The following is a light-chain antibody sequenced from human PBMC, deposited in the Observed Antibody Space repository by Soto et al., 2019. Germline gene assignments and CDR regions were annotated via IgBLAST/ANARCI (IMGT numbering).Light chain of an antibody. CDR3: AAWCYSLTGLHLV. J-gene: IGLJ2*01. CDR1: SSNIGTHS. CDR2: TNN. V-gene: IGLV1-44*01. Sequence: QSVLTQPPSASGTPGQRVTISCSGSSSNIGTHSVNWYQQIPGTAPKLLIYTNNQRPSGVPDRFSGSKSGTSASLAISGLQSEDEATYYCAAWCYSLTGLHLVFGGGTKLTVL.